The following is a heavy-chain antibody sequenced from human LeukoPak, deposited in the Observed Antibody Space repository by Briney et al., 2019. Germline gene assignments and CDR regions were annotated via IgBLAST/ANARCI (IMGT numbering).Heavy chain of an antibody. CDR2: INPSGGST. J-gene: IGHJ4*02. V-gene: IGHV1-46*01. Sequence: ASVKVSCKASGYTFTSYYMHWVRQAPGQGLEWMGIINPSGGSTSYTQKFQGRVTVTRDTSTSTVYMELSSLRSEDTAVYYCARVSGSYASPTPFDYWGQGTLVTVSS. CDR1: GYTFTSYY. CDR3: ARVSGSYASPTPFDY. D-gene: IGHD1-26*01.